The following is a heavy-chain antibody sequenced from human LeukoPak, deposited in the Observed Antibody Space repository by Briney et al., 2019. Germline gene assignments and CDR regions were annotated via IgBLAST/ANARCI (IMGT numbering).Heavy chain of an antibody. Sequence: SETLSLTCAVSGGSISSSNWWSWVRQPPGKGLEWIGEIYHSGSTNYNPSLKSRVTISVDKSKNQFSLKLSSVTAADTAVYFCARGNWFGDLLAFDIWGQGTMVTVSS. J-gene: IGHJ3*02. CDR2: IYHSGST. CDR3: ARGNWFGDLLAFDI. CDR1: GGSISSSNW. D-gene: IGHD3-10*01. V-gene: IGHV4-4*02.